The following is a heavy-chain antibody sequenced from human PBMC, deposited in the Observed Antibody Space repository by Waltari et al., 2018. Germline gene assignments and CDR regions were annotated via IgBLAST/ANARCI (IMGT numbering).Heavy chain of an antibody. D-gene: IGHD3-22*01. V-gene: IGHV3-53*01. CDR1: GFTVSSNY. J-gene: IGHJ4*02. Sequence: EVQLVESGGGLIQPGGSLRLSCAASGFTVSSNYMSWVRQAPGKGLEWVSVIYSGGSTYYADSVKGRFTISRDNSKNTLYLQMNSLRAEDTAVYYCARGYYYDSSGYYYGYWGQGTLVTVSS. CDR2: IYSGGST. CDR3: ARGYYYDSSGYYYGY.